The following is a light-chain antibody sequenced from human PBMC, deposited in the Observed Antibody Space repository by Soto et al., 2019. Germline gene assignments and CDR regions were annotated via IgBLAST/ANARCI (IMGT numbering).Light chain of an antibody. V-gene: IGKV1-5*03. CDR1: QSISSW. CDR3: QQYNSFPT. CDR2: KAS. Sequence: DIQMTQSPSTLSASVGDRFTITCRASQSISSWLAWYQQKPGKAPKLLIYKASSLESGVPSRFSGSGSGTEFTLTISSLQPDDLATYYCQQYNSFPTFGQGTKVEIK. J-gene: IGKJ1*01.